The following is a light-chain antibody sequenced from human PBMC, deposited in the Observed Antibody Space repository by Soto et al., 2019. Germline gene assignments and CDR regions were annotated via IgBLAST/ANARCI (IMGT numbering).Light chain of an antibody. CDR1: NSDVGGYNY. J-gene: IGLJ2*01. V-gene: IGLV2-14*01. CDR2: EVS. CDR3: SSCTSLSSLV. Sequence: QSALTQPASVSGSPGQSITISCTGTNSDVGGYNYVSWYQQRPGKAPKLIISEVSARPSGVSNRFSGSKSGNSASLTISGLQSEHAAYYFCSSCTSLSSLVFGVGTKLTVL.